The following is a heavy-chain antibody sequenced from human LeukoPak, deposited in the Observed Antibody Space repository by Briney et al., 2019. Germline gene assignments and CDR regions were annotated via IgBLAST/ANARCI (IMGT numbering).Heavy chain of an antibody. CDR1: GFTVSGNY. CDR3: ARDIELSC. D-gene: IGHD1-26*01. CDR2: IYSGGST. V-gene: IGHV3-53*01. J-gene: IGHJ4*02. Sequence: PGGSLRLSCAASGFTVSGNYMSWVRQASGKGLEWVSLIYSGGSTYYADSVKGRFTVSRDSSKNTLHLQMNSLRAEDTAVYYCARDIELSCWGQGTLVTVSS.